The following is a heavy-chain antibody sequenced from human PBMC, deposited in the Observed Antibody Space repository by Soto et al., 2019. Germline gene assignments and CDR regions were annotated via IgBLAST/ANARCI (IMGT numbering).Heavy chain of an antibody. CDR2: MSGSSSTT. Sequence: EVRLLESGGGLVKPGGSLRLSCATSGLTFSNYAMSWVRQAPGGGLEWVSSMSGSSSTTYYADSVRGRFTISRDRSKNTLYLQMSSLRAEDTALYYCATYPRPYNWVDLWGRGTLLTVSS. CDR3: ATYPRPYNWVDL. J-gene: IGHJ5*02. D-gene: IGHD2-21*01. V-gene: IGHV3-23*01. CDR1: GLTFSNYA.